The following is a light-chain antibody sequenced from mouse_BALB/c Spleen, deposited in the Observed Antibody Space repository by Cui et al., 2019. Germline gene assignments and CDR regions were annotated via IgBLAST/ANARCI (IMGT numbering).Light chain of an antibody. J-gene: IGKJ5*01. V-gene: IGKV4-68*01. CDR2: LTS. CDR1: SSVSY. CDR3: QQWSSNPLT. Sequence: QIVLTQSPALMSASPGEKVTMTCSASSSVSYMYWYQQKPRSPPKPWIYLTSNLASGVPARFSGSGPGTSYSLTISSMEAEDAATYYCQQWSSNPLTFGAGTKLELK.